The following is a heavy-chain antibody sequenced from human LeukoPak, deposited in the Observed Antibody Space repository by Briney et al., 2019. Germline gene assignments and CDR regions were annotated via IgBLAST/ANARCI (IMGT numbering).Heavy chain of an antibody. D-gene: IGHD2-21*02. J-gene: IGHJ4*02. V-gene: IGHV4-34*01. Sequence: SETLSLTCAVYGGSFSGYYWSWIRQPPGKGLEWIGEINHSGSTNYNPSLKSRVTISVDTSKNQFSLKLSSVTAAGTAVYYCARESTMLAYCGGDCYNKGRDPYYFDYWGQGTLVTVSS. CDR1: GGSFSGYY. CDR2: INHSGST. CDR3: ARESTMLAYCGGDCYNKGRDPYYFDY.